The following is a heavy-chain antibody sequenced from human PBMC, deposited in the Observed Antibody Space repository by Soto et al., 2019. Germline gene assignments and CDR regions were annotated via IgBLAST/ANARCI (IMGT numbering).Heavy chain of an antibody. D-gene: IGHD3-3*01. CDR1: GFSVSSYY. V-gene: IGHV3-66*01. CDR2: IYRGGDI. Sequence: EVQVVESGGGLVQPGGSLRLSCAVSGFSVSSYYMSWFRQAPGKGLEWVSVIYRGGDIYYADSVQGRFTTSRDISRNSLDLQMNSLRVEDTAVYYCARDRRDGDTIWGQGAVVTVSS. CDR3: ARDRRDGDTI. J-gene: IGHJ4*02.